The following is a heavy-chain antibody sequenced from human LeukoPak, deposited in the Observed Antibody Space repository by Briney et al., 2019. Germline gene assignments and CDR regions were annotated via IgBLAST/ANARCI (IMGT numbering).Heavy chain of an antibody. CDR2: ISSSSSTI. J-gene: IGHJ6*03. V-gene: IGHV3-48*01. Sequence: AGGSLRLSCAASGFTFSSYSMNWVRQAPGKGLEWVSYISSSSSTIYYADSVKGRFTISRDNAKNSLYLQMNSLRAEDTAVYYCAREEHIVVVTAIRPLYYYYYYMDVWGKGTTVTVSS. CDR3: AREEHIVVVTAIRPLYYYYYYMDV. CDR1: GFTFSSYS. D-gene: IGHD2-21*02.